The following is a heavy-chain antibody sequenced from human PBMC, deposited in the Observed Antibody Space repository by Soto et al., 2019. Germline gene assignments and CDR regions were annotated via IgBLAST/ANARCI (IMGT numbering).Heavy chain of an antibody. CDR1: AFIFTNYA. CDR2: IGGRGNSA. CDR3: VREGRGSFDF. V-gene: IGHV3-23*01. J-gene: IGHJ3*01. D-gene: IGHD5-12*01. Sequence: GGSLRLPXAASAFIFTNYAMNWLRQAPGKGLEWVSVIGGRGNSAYYADSVQGRFTISRDNSKNTLSLQMSSLTADDTAIYYCVREGRGSFDFWGRGTMVTVSS.